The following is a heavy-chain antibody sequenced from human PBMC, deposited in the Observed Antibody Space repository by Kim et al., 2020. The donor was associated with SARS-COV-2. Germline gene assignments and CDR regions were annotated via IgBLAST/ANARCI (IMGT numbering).Heavy chain of an antibody. V-gene: IGHV3-33*01. CDR1: GFTFSSYG. CDR2: IWYDGSNK. Sequence: GGSLRLSCAASGFTFSSYGMHWVRQAPGKGLEWVAGIWYDGSNKYYADSVKGRFTISRDNSKNTLYLQMNSLRAEDTAVYYCARDHQSITMVRGVIIKAGLDVWGQGTTVTVSS. D-gene: IGHD3-10*01. CDR3: ARDHQSITMVRGVIIKAGLDV. J-gene: IGHJ6*02.